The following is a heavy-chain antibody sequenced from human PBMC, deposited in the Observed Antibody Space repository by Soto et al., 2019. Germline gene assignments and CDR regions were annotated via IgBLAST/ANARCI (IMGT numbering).Heavy chain of an antibody. V-gene: IGHV4-59*01. CDR3: ARNILTGYPSLPMEV. J-gene: IGHJ6*03. CDR2: IYYSGSP. CDR1: GASINSYF. Sequence: QVQLQESGPGLVKPSETLSLICTVSGASINSYFWSWIRQPPGKGLEWIGYIYYSGSPKYNPSLESRVTMSIDTSKNQFSLKLNSVTAADTGVYYCARNILTGYPSLPMEVGGRGTTVTVSS. D-gene: IGHD3-9*01.